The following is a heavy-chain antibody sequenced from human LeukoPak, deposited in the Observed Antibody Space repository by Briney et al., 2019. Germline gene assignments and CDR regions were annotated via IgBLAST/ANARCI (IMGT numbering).Heavy chain of an antibody. CDR2: INPNSGGT. CDR3: ARRRTVTTSHFDY. J-gene: IGHJ4*02. Sequence: ASVKVSCKASGYTFTDYYMHWVRQAPGQGLEWMGQINPNSGGTDYALKFQGRVTMIRDTSISTAYMEVSRLRSDDTAVYYCARRRTVTTSHFDYWGQGTLVTVSS. CDR1: GYTFTDYY. V-gene: IGHV1-2*06. D-gene: IGHD4-17*01.